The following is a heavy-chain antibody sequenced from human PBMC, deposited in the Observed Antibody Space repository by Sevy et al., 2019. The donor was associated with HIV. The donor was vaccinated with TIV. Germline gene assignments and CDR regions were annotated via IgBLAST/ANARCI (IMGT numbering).Heavy chain of an antibody. Sequence: GGSLRLSCTASGFAFNTYAMYWVRQAPGKGLEWVSSISTNGNITYYADSVKGRFIVSRDSSKNTVYLQMLSLRVDDTAVYYCAKEATIVVMVGYAFDMWGQGTTVTVSS. CDR3: AKEATIVVMVGYAFDM. CDR1: GFAFNTYA. CDR2: ISTNGNIT. D-gene: IGHD2-8*01. J-gene: IGHJ3*02. V-gene: IGHV3-23*01.